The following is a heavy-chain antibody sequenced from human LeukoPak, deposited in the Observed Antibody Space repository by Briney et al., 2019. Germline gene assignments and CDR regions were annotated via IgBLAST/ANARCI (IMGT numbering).Heavy chain of an antibody. CDR1: GFTFSSYT. CDR3: ARGSLSSGSHYNDF. J-gene: IGHJ4*02. CDR2: ISSGSHYI. D-gene: IGHD3-10*01. Sequence: GGSLRLSCAASGFTFSSYTMNWVRQAPGVGLEWVSTISSGSHYIYYADSLKGRFTISRDNAKNSMFLQMNSLRAEDTAVYYCARGSLSSGSHYNDFWGQGTLVTVS. V-gene: IGHV3-21*01.